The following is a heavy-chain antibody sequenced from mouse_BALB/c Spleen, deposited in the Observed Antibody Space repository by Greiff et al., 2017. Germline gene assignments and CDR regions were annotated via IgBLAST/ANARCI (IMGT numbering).Heavy chain of an antibody. CDR1: GYTFTSYW. CDR3: ARSGGTYYFDY. D-gene: IGHD5-1*01. Sequence: QVQLQQSGAELAKPGASVKMSCKASGYTFTSYWMHWVNQRPGQGLEWIGYINPSTGYTEYNQKFKDKATLTADKSSSTAYMQLSSLTSEDSAVYYCARSGGTYYFDYWGQGTTLTVSS. CDR2: INPSTGYT. J-gene: IGHJ2*01. V-gene: IGHV1-7*01.